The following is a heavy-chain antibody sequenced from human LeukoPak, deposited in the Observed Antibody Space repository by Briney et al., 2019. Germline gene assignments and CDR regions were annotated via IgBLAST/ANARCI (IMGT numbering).Heavy chain of an antibody. Sequence: SVKVSCKASGGTFHNYAFTWVRQAPGQGLEWLGGTIPISGTAHYAEKFQGRVTMTEDTSTDTAYMELSSLRSEDTAVYYCATDLYYYGMDVWGQGTTVTVSS. CDR1: GGTFHNYA. CDR2: TIPISGTA. J-gene: IGHJ6*02. CDR3: ATDLYYYGMDV. V-gene: IGHV1-69*06.